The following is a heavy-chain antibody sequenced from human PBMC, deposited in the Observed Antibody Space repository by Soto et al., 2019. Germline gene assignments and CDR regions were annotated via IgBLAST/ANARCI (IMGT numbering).Heavy chain of an antibody. V-gene: IGHV3-23*01. D-gene: IGHD4-17*01. J-gene: IGHJ1*01. CDR1: GLTFNNFA. CDR3: AQVVVGATAVIAWGPKSPPAKHFQH. Sequence: EVHLLESGGGLVRPGGSLRLSCAASGLTFNNFAMSWVRQAPGKGLEWVSTISGGARTTDYADSVKGRFTISRDNSKNSVFLPMDSLRVEATAVYYCAQVVVGATAVIAWGPKSPPAKHFQHWGQCTLVNVPS. CDR2: ISGGARTT.